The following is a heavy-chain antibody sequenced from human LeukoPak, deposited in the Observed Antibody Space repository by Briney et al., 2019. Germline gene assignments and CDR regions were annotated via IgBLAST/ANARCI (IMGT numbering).Heavy chain of an antibody. Sequence: SENLSLTCTVSGGSLTGYYWIWIRQPPAKALEWIGYVFYSGTTLYHPSVKSRVTMSVDTSKTQFSLKLTSVTAADTAVYYCARASVRGTSHINWFDPWGQGNLVTVSS. CDR2: VFYSGTT. D-gene: IGHD3-10*01. J-gene: IGHJ5*02. CDR3: ARASVRGTSHINWFDP. CDR1: GGSLTGYY. V-gene: IGHV4-59*08.